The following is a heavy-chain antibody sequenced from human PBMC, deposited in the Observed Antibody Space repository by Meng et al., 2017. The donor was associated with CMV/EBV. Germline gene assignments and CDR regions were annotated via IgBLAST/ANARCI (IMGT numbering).Heavy chain of an antibody. CDR1: GFTFSSYA. Sequence: SCAASGFTFSSYAMHWVRQAPGKGLEYVSAISSNGGSTYYADSVKGRFTISRDNSKNTLYLQMGSLRAEDMAVYYCARDLVDTYSNPPYGMDVWGQGTTVTVSS. CDR3: ARDLVDTYSNPPYGMDV. D-gene: IGHD4-11*01. J-gene: IGHJ6*02. V-gene: IGHV3-64*02. CDR2: ISSNGGST.